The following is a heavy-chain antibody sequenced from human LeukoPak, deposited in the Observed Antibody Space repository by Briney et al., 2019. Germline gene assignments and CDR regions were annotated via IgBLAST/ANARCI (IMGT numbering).Heavy chain of an antibody. J-gene: IGHJ4*02. V-gene: IGHV3-9*01. CDR3: AIGCSSTSCSNFDS. D-gene: IGHD2-2*01. CDR2: ISWNSGSI. CDR1: GFIFNNYA. Sequence: PGGSLRLSCAGSGFIFNNYAMHWVRQPPGKGLEWVSGISWNSGSIDYADSVKGRFTISRDSSKNTLYLQMNSLRAEDTAIYYCAIGCSSTSCSNFDSWGQGTLVTVSS.